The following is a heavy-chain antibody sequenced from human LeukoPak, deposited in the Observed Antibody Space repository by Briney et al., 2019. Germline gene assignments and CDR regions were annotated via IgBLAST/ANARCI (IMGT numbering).Heavy chain of an antibody. D-gene: IGHD1-26*01. CDR2: ISASGGST. V-gene: IGHV3-23*01. Sequence: GGSLRLSCAASGFTFSSSAMSWDRQVPGKGLEWVPGISASGGSTYYADSVRGRFTISRDNSKNTLYVQMNSLRDEDTAVYYCAEDQRWESPHYLDSWGQGTLVTASS. CDR3: AEDQRWESPHYLDS. J-gene: IGHJ4*02. CDR1: GFTFSSSA.